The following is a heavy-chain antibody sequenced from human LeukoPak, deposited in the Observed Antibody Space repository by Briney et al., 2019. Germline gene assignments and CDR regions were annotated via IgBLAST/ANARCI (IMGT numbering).Heavy chain of an antibody. D-gene: IGHD3-22*01. CDR1: GGPFSGYY. CDR2: INHSGST. V-gene: IGHV4-34*01. Sequence: SETLSLTCAVYGGPFSGYYWSWIRQPPGKGLEWIGEINHSGSTNYNPSLKSRVTISVDTSKNQFSLKLSSVTAADTAVYYCARERDSSGYYYRGFGIDYWGQGTLVTVSS. J-gene: IGHJ4*02. CDR3: ARERDSSGYYYRGFGIDY.